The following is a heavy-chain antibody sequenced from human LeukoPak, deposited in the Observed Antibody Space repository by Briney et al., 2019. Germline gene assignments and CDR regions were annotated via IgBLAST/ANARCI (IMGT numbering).Heavy chain of an antibody. Sequence: PGGSLRLSCAASEFTFSSYWMHWVRQAPGEGLVWVSRISGDGSSTTYADSVKGRFIISRDNSKNTLYLQMDSLRAEDTAVYYCARSEMVYAYYYYGMDVWGQGTTVTVSS. V-gene: IGHV3-74*03. D-gene: IGHD2-8*01. J-gene: IGHJ6*02. CDR1: EFTFSSYW. CDR3: ARSEMVYAYYYYGMDV. CDR2: ISGDGSST.